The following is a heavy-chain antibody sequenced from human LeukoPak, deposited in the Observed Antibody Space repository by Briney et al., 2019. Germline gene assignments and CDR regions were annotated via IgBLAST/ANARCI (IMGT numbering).Heavy chain of an antibody. CDR1: GFTFSTYT. J-gene: IGHJ4*02. CDR2: ISGDGYST. CDR3: AKVDYKREDY. V-gene: IGHV3-23*01. Sequence: GGSLRLSCAASGFTFSTYTMAWVRQAPGGGLEWVSGISGDGYSTYYADSVKGRFAISRDNSRSTLYLQMNSLRAEDTAVYYCAKVDYKREDYWGQGTLVTVSS. D-gene: IGHD4-11*01.